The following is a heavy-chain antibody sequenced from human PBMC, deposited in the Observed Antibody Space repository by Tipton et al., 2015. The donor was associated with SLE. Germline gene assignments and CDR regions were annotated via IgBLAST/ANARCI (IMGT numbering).Heavy chain of an antibody. CDR1: GGTFSNYA. Sequence: QVQLVQSGAEVKKPGSSVKVSCKASGGTFSNYAISWVRQAPGQGLEWMGGIIPLFGTTKYAQKFQGRVTITADKSTSTAYMELSSLRSEDTAVYYCARSPTVTTFYYYYYMDVWGKGTTVTVSS. V-gene: IGHV1-69*06. CDR2: IIPLFGTT. J-gene: IGHJ6*03. D-gene: IGHD4-17*01. CDR3: ARSPTVTTFYYYYYMDV.